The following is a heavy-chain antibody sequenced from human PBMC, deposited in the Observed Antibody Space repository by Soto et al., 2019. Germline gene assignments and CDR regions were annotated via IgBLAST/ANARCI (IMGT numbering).Heavy chain of an antibody. J-gene: IGHJ2*01. CDR2: IYYSGST. CDR1: GGSISSSSYY. CDR3: ARSLSLAGPRYFDL. V-gene: IGHV4-39*01. Sequence: QLQLQESGPGLVKPSETLSLTCTVSGGSISSSSYYWGWIRQPPGKGLEWIGSIYYSGSTYYNPSLKSRVTISVDTSKNQFSLKLSSVTAADTAVYYCARSLSLAGPRYFDLWGRGTLVTVSS. D-gene: IGHD6-19*01.